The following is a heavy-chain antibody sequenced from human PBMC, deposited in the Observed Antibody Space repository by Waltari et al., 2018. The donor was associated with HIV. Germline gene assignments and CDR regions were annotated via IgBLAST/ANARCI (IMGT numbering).Heavy chain of an antibody. V-gene: IGHV3-7*01. CDR1: KFWFSGYW. CDR3: ARGDQWGIFLDSYYGLDV. Sequence: EALLVESGGGVVKPGGSLRLSCEASKFWFSGYWVGGVRQASGKGLEWVANINQDATKKNYAESVKGRFSVSRDNGKYSVFLEMNRLRVQDTAVYFCARGDQWGIFLDSYYGLDVWGRGTTVIVSS. J-gene: IGHJ6*02. D-gene: IGHD1-26*01. CDR2: INQDATKK.